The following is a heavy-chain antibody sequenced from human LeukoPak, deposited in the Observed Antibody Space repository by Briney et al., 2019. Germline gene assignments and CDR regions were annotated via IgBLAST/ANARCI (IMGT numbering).Heavy chain of an antibody. V-gene: IGHV3-23*01. J-gene: IGHJ4*02. D-gene: IGHD3-10*01. CDR3: AKDRAGGLDY. CDR2: ISGSGRST. CDR1: GFTFNRCA. Sequence: GGSLRLSCAASGFTFNRCAINWVRQAPGTGLEFVSAISGSGRSTYYGDSVEGRFTISRDNSKNTVYLQMNSLRVEDTAVYYCAKDRAGGLDYWGQGTLVTVSS.